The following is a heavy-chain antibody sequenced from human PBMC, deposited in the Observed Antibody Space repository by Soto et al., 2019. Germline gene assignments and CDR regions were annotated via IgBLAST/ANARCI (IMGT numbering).Heavy chain of an antibody. CDR3: AKDWSCNWNPGAFDI. Sequence: GGSLRLSCASSGFTFSSYGMHWVRQAPGKGLEWVAVISYDGSNKYYADSVKGRFTISRDNSKNTLYLQMNSLRAEDTAVYYCAKDWSCNWNPGAFDIWGQGTMVTVSS. CDR2: ISYDGSNK. CDR1: GFTFSSYG. J-gene: IGHJ3*02. D-gene: IGHD1-20*01. V-gene: IGHV3-30*18.